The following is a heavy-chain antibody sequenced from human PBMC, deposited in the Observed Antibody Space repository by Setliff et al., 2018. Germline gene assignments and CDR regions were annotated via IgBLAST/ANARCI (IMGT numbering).Heavy chain of an antibody. D-gene: IGHD3-10*01. CDR3: RVWIGDLSRDF. J-gene: IGHJ4*02. V-gene: IGHV3-53*01. CDR1: GFTVSAYD. Sequence: GGSLRLSCAASGFTVSAYDMSWVRQAPGKGLEWVSLLDNDGSTYYADSVKGRFTITRDNSKNTLYLQMSSLRTEDTAVYYCRVWIGDLSRDFWGRGTLVTVSS. CDR2: LDNDGST.